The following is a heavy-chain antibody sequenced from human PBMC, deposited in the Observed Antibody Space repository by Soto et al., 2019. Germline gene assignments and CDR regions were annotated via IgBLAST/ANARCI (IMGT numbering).Heavy chain of an antibody. D-gene: IGHD2-8*02. CDR3: ARAIVLRDAFDI. CDR1: GGSISSSNL. Sequence: SETLSLTCAVSGGSISSSNLWSCVRQPPGKGLDWIGEIYHSGSTNYNPSLKSRVTISVDKSKNQFSLKLSSVTAADTAVYYCARAIVLRDAFDIWGQGTMVTV. V-gene: IGHV4-4*02. J-gene: IGHJ3*02. CDR2: IYHSGST.